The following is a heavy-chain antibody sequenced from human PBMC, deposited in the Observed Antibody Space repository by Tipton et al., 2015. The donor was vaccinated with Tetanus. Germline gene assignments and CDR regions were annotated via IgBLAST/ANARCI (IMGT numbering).Heavy chain of an antibody. CDR2: ISSSSYI. CDR3: ARAIGYYDSSGYYFYDAFNI. CDR1: GFTFSSYS. J-gene: IGHJ3*02. D-gene: IGHD3-22*01. V-gene: IGHV3-21*01. Sequence: SLRLSCAASGFTFSSYSMNWVRQAPGKGLEWVSSISSSSYIYYADSVRGRFTTSRDNAKNSLYLQMNSLRAEDTAVYYCARAIGYYDSSGYYFYDAFNIWGQGTMVTVSS.